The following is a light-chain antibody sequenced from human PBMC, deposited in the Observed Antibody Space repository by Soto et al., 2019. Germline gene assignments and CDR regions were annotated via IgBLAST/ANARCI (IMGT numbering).Light chain of an antibody. CDR1: QSVSSW. CDR3: QNYNNWPWAPT. CDR2: KAS. Sequence: DIQMTQSPSTLSASVGDRVTITFRAIQSVSSWLAWFQQKPGKAPKLLIYKASTLQSGVSSRFSGGGSGTEFTLTISSLQSEDFAVYYCQNYNNWPWAPTFGGGTKVDIK. J-gene: IGKJ4*01. V-gene: IGKV1-5*03.